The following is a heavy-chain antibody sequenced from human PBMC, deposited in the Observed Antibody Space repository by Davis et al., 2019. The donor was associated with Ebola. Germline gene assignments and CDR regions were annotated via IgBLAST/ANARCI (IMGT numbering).Heavy chain of an antibody. D-gene: IGHD3-3*01. CDR3: ARYRGFWSGYYYYGMDV. V-gene: IGHV1-46*01. CDR1: GYTFTSYY. CDR2: INPSGGST. Sequence: ASVKVSCKASGYTFTSYYMHWVRQAPGQVLEWMGIINPSGGSTSYAQKFQGRVTMTRDTSTSTVYMELSSLRSEDTAVYYCARYRGFWSGYYYYGMDVWGQGTTVTVSS. J-gene: IGHJ6*02.